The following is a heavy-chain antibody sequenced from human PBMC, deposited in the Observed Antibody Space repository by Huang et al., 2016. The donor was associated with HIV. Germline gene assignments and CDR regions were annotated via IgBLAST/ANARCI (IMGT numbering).Heavy chain of an antibody. CDR3: ARGGGIQLWLLGYYYMDV. Sequence: QVQLVQSGAEVKKPGASVKVSCKASGYTFSSLCISWVRQAPGQGFEGVGGISVNNGNTKFAQKFQGRLTMTTDTSTSTAYMELRSLRSDDTAVYYCARGGGIQLWLLGYYYMDVWGNGTTVTVSS. D-gene: IGHD5-18*01. V-gene: IGHV1-18*01. CDR2: ISVNNGNT. CDR1: GYTFSSLC. J-gene: IGHJ6*03.